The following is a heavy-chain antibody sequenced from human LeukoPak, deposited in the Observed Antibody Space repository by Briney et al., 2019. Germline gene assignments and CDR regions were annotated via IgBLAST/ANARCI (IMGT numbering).Heavy chain of an antibody. V-gene: IGHV3-23*01. CDR1: GFTFSSYA. CDR2: TSSSGETT. CDR3: AKDRPNYYGTNGHYYRRDGDC. J-gene: IGHJ4*02. Sequence: GGSLRLSCVASGFTFSSYAMSWVRQAAGKGMEWVSSTSSSGETTYYADSVRGRFTISRDNSRNTLYLQMNSLRAEDTAVYYCAKDRPNYYGTNGHYYRRDGDCWGQGTLVTVSS. D-gene: IGHD3-22*01.